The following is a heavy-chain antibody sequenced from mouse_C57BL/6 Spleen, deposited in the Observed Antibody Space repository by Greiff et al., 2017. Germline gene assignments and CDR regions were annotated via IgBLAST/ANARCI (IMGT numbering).Heavy chain of an antibody. V-gene: IGHV1-55*01. CDR2: LYPGSGST. D-gene: IGHD2-1*01. CDR3: ARNYGNYVKNFDY. Sequence: QVQLQQPGAELVKPGASVKMSCKASGYTFTSYWITWVKQRPGQGLEWIGDLYPGSGSTNYNEKFKSKATLTVYTSSSTAYMQLSSLTSEDSAVYYCARNYGNYVKNFDYWGQGTTLTVSS. CDR1: GYTFTSYW. J-gene: IGHJ2*01.